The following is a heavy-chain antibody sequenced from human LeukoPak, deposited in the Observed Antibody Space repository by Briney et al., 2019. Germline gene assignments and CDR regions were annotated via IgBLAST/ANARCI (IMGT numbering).Heavy chain of an antibody. J-gene: IGHJ4*02. V-gene: IGHV3-15*01. CDR1: GITFSNAC. CDR2: IYRSSNGETT. CDR3: TTYSSGSCPF. D-gene: IGHD6-19*01. Sequence: GGSLRLSCAASGITFSNACMTWVRQAPGKGLEWVGRIYRSSNGETTDYGAPGKGRFTMSRDDSKNKLYLQMNSLKTEDTAVYYCTTYSSGSCPFWGQGTLVTVSS.